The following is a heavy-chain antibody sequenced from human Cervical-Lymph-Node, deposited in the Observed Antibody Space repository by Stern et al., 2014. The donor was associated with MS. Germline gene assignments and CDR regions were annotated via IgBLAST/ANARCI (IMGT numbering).Heavy chain of an antibody. CDR2: IIPIFVTT. J-gene: IGHJ4*02. Sequence: VQLVQSGAEVKKPGSSVKVSCKASGDTFSTSLITWVRQAPGQGPEWMGGIIPIFVTTKYPRRSQGRVTITADESTNTAYMELSSLRSDDTAVYYCASGVGGSHYFDYWGQGTLVTVSS. D-gene: IGHD3-16*01. V-gene: IGHV1-69*01. CDR1: GDTFSTSL. CDR3: ASGVGGSHYFDY.